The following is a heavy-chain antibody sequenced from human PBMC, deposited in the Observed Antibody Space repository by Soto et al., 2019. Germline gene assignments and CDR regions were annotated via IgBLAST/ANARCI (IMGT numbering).Heavy chain of an antibody. Sequence: SETLSLTRTVSGGSISSSSYFWGWIRQPPGKGLEWIGSIYYSGSTYYNPSLKSRVTVSVDTSKNQFSLKLSSVTAADTAVYYCARHPSDFWFDPWGQGTLVTVSS. D-gene: IGHD2-21*02. CDR2: IYYSGST. J-gene: IGHJ5*02. CDR3: ARHPSDFWFDP. V-gene: IGHV4-39*01. CDR1: GGSISSSSYF.